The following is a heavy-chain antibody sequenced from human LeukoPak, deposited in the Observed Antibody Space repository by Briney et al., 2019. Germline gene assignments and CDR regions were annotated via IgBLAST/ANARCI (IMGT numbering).Heavy chain of an antibody. Sequence: GXSLRLSCAASGFTFSSYSMNWVRQAPGKGLEWVSSISSSSSYIYYADSVKGRFTISRDNAKNSLYLQMNSLRAEDTAVYYCASVRIAAAGRPTGFFDYWGQGTLVTVSS. CDR2: ISSSSSYI. CDR1: GFTFSSYS. V-gene: IGHV3-21*01. CDR3: ASVRIAAAGRPTGFFDY. D-gene: IGHD6-13*01. J-gene: IGHJ4*02.